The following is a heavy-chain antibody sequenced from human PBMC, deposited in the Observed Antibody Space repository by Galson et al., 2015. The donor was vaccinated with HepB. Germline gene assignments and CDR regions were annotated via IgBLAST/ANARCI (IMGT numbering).Heavy chain of an antibody. CDR3: ARFGYYDTSGYWSDGMDV. V-gene: IGHV3-20*04. J-gene: IGHJ6*02. CDR2: IFYNGGGT. CDR1: GCIFNDYG. D-gene: IGHD3-22*01. Sequence: SLRLSCAASGCIFNDYGMTWVRQAPGKGLQWVSGIFYNGGGTHYVDSVKGRFTISRDNAKKSLYLQMNSLRAEDAAVYYCARFGYYDTSGYWSDGMDVWGQGTTVTVSS.